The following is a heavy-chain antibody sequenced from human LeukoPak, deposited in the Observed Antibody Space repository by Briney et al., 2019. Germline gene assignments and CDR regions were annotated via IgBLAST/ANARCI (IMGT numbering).Heavy chain of an antibody. Sequence: GGSLRLSCAASGFTFGSYAMYWVRQAPGKGLEWVSGIFGSGVSAHYADSVKGRFTISRDNSKNTVYLQMDSLRAEDTAIYCCAKTTTGYSSGRYPAWPIDYWGQGTLVTVSS. CDR3: AKTTTGYSSGRYPAWPIDY. J-gene: IGHJ4*02. CDR2: IFGSGVSA. V-gene: IGHV3-23*01. D-gene: IGHD2-15*01. CDR1: GFTFGSYA.